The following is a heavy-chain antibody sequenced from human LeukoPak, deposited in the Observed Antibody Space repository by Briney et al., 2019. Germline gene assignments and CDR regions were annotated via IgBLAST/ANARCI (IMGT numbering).Heavy chain of an antibody. CDR2: ISSSSSTI. V-gene: IGHV3-48*02. CDR1: GFSFSTYT. Sequence: GGPLRLSCAASGFSFSTYTMNCLRQAPGKGLDWVSYISSSSSTIYYADSVKGRFTISRDNANNSLYLQMNSLRDEDTAVYYCARARRYRSSWYHDYWGQGSLVTVSS. D-gene: IGHD6-13*01. CDR3: ARARRYRSSWYHDY. J-gene: IGHJ4*02.